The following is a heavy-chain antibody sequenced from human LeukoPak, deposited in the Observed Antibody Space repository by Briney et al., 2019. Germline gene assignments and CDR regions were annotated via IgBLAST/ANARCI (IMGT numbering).Heavy chain of an antibody. J-gene: IGHJ4*02. CDR2: ISSSCSTI. CDR3: ARRTRTAGDY. CDR1: GFTFRNAW. V-gene: IGHV3-11*01. D-gene: IGHD2-21*02. Sequence: GGSLRLSCAASGFTFRNAWMSWVRQAPGKGLEWVSYISSSCSTIYYADFVKGRFTISRHNAKNSLYLQMNSLRAEDTAVYYCARRTRTAGDYWGQGTLVTVSS.